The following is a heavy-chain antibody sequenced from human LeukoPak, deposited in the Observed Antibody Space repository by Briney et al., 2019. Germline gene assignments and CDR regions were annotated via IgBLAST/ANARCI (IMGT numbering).Heavy chain of an antibody. V-gene: IGHV4-30-2*01. CDR3: ARAVTNYDFWSGYYMAPYYFDY. CDR1: GGSISSGGYS. J-gene: IGHJ4*02. Sequence: SETLSLTCAVSGGSISSGGYSWSWIRQPPGTGLEWIGYIYHSGSTYYNPSLKSRVTISVDRSKNQFSLKLSSVTAADTAVYYCARAVTNYDFWSGYYMAPYYFDYWGQGTLVTVSS. D-gene: IGHD3-3*01. CDR2: IYHSGST.